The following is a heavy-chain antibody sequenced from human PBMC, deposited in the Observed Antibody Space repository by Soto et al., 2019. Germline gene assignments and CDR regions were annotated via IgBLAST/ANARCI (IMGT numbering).Heavy chain of an antibody. CDR3: ARDRISGGSCPIQH. CDR1: GYTFTSYG. Sequence: GASLKVSCKASGYTFTSYGISWVRQAPGQGLEWMGWISAYNGNTNYAQKLQGRVTMTTDTSTSTAYMELRSLRSDDTAVYYCARDRISGGSCPIQHWGQGTLVTVSS. CDR2: ISAYNGNT. D-gene: IGHD2-15*01. V-gene: IGHV1-18*01. J-gene: IGHJ1*01.